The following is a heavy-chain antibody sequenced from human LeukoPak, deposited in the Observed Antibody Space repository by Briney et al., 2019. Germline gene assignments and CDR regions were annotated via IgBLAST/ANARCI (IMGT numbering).Heavy chain of an antibody. Sequence: GASVKVSCKVSGYTLTVLSTHWVRQAPGKGLEWMGGLDRADGETIYEQKYQGRVTMTEDTSTDTAYMELNSLRSEDTAVYYCATHRTTVITGLVYWGQGTLVSVSS. D-gene: IGHD4-17*01. CDR3: ATHRTTVITGLVY. CDR1: GYTLTVLS. CDR2: LDRADGET. V-gene: IGHV1-24*01. J-gene: IGHJ4*02.